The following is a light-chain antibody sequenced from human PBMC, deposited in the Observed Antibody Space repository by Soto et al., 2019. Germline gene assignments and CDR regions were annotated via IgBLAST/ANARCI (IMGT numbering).Light chain of an antibody. CDR2: GAS. J-gene: IGKJ4*01. V-gene: IGKV3D-7*01. Sequence: PGERVTLSCRASQSVSSSYLTWYQQKPGQAPRLLIYGASTRATSIPARFSGSGSGTDFTLTISSLQPEDFAVYYCQQDYNLPRLTFGGGTKGISN. CDR3: QQDYNLPRLT. CDR1: QSVSSSY.